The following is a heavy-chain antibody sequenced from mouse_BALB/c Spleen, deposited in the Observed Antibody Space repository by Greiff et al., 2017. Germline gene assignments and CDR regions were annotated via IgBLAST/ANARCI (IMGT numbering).Heavy chain of an antibody. J-gene: IGHJ3*01. V-gene: IGHV3-2*02. D-gene: IGHD2-4*01. CDR3: ARGDDYGSAY. CDR1: GYSITSDYA. Sequence: VQLKESGPGLVKPSQSLSLTCTVTGYSITSDYAWNWIRQFPGNKLEWMGYISYSGSTSYNPSLKSRISITRDTSKNQFFLQLNSVTTEDTATYYCARGDDYGSAYWGQGTLVTVSA. CDR2: ISYSGST.